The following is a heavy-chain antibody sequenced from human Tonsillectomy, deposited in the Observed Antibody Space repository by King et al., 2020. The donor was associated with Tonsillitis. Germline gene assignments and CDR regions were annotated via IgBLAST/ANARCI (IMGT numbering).Heavy chain of an antibody. J-gene: IGHJ4*02. V-gene: IGHV3-30-3*01. CDR1: GFTFSSYA. Sequence: VQLVQSGGGVVQPGRSLRLSCAASGFTFSSYAMHWVRQAPGKGLEWVAVISYDGSNKYYADSVKGRFTISRDNSKNTLYLQMNSLRAEDTAVYYCARATLFFKWSGSYADYWGQGTLVTVSS. D-gene: IGHD3-3*01. CDR3: ARATLFFKWSGSYADY. CDR2: ISYDGSNK.